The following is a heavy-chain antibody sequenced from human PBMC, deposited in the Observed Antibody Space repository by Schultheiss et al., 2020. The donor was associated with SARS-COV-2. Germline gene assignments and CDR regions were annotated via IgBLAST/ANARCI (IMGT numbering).Heavy chain of an antibody. D-gene: IGHD3-22*01. Sequence: GGSLRLSCAASGFTFSNAWMNWVRQAPGKGLEWVAVISYDGSNKYYADSVKGRFTISRDNSKNTLYLQMNSLRAEDTAVYYCAREYYDSSGYWNYWGQGTLVTVSS. CDR3: AREYYDSSGYWNY. CDR2: ISYDGSNK. CDR1: GFTFSNAW. V-gene: IGHV3-30*03. J-gene: IGHJ4*02.